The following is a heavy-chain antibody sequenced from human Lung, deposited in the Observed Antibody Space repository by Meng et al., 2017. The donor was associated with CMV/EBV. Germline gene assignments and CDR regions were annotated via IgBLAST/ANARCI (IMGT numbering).Heavy chain of an antibody. CDR3: ARGGALSEPGAFRDCFDY. J-gene: IGHJ4*01. CDR1: GIAFSTYA. Sequence: GGSLRLSCAAPGIAFSTYAMHWVRQAPGKGLEWVTVIAYDGGNKYYADSVKGRFTVSRDNSKNTLYLQMNSLRTEDTAVYYCARGGALSEPGAFRDCFDYWGQGXLVTVSS. D-gene: IGHD1-14*01. CDR2: IAYDGGNK. V-gene: IGHV3-30*04.